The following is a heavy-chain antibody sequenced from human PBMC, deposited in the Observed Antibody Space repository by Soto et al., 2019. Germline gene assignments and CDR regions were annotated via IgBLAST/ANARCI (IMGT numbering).Heavy chain of an antibody. CDR3: VRSYSGNFYGYDT. V-gene: IGHV4-59*01. D-gene: IGHD1-26*01. Sequence: SETLSLTCTVSGVSISSYHWSWIRHSPGKGLEWIGYVFYTGSTKYNHALKRRVTISVDTSKNQFSLKLSSVSAADTGLYYCVRSYSGNFYGYDTWGQGITVTVSP. CDR2: VFYTGST. CDR1: GVSISSYH. J-gene: IGHJ5*02.